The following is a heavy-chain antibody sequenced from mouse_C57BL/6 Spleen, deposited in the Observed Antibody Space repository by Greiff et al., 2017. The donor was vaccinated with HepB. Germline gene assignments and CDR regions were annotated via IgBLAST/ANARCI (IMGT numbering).Heavy chain of an antibody. Sequence: VMLVESGPELVKPGASVKISCKASGYAFSSSWMNWVKQRPGKGLEWIGRIYPGDGDTNYNGKFKGKATLTADKSSSTAYMQLSSLTSEDSAVYFCARWLLRYYAMDYWGQGTSVTVSS. J-gene: IGHJ4*01. CDR1: GYAFSSSW. CDR3: ARWLLRYYAMDY. D-gene: IGHD2-3*01. CDR2: IYPGDGDT. V-gene: IGHV1-82*01.